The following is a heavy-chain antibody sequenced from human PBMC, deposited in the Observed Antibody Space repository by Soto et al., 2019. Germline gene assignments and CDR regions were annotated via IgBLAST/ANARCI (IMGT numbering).Heavy chain of an antibody. CDR3: ASYNTGDAFGI. CDR1: GGSISSGGYY. CDR2: IYYSGST. J-gene: IGHJ3*02. V-gene: IGHV4-31*03. D-gene: IGHD1-1*01. Sequence: QVQLQESGPGLVKPSQTLSLTCTVSGGSISSGGYYWSWIRQHPGKGLEWIGYIYYSGSTSYTPSLRRRVTLSVDTSKNQFALTLTSVTAGDTAVYYCASYNTGDAFGIWAQETMVTVSS.